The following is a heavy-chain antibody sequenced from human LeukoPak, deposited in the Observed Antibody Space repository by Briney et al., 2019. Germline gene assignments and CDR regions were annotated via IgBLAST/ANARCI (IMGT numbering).Heavy chain of an antibody. V-gene: IGHV1-2*02. Sequence: GASVKVSCKASGGTFSSYAISWVRQAPGQGLEWMGWINPNSGGTNYAQKFQGRVTMTRDTSISTAYMELSRLRSDDTAVYYCARDSVEWELLSRYGMDVWGQGTTVTVSS. CDR3: ARDSVEWELLSRYGMDV. CDR1: GGTFSSYA. CDR2: INPNSGGT. J-gene: IGHJ6*02. D-gene: IGHD1-26*01.